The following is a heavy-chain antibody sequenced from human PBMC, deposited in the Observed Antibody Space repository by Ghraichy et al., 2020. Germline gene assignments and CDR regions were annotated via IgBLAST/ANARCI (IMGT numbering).Heavy chain of an antibody. CDR2: ISSSSSYI. CDR3: ARGGALSYYDFWSGYYNGSPIDY. J-gene: IGHJ4*02. D-gene: IGHD3-3*01. V-gene: IGHV3-21*01. CDR1: GFTFSSYS. Sequence: LSLTCAASGFTFSSYSMNWVRQAPGKGLEWVSSISSSSSYIYYADSVKGRFTISRDNAKNSLYLQMNSLRAEDTAVYYCARGGALSYYDFWSGYYNGSPIDYWGQGTLVTVSS.